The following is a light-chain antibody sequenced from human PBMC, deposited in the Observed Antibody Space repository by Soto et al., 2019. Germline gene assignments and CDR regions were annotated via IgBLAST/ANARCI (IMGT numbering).Light chain of an antibody. CDR3: QQYGDSPHA. V-gene: IGKV3-20*01. Sequence: EIVLTQSPGTLSLSPGERATVSCRASQSVSSSYLAWYQQKPGQTPRLLIYDASSRATGIPDRFRGSGSGTDFTLTISRLEPEDFAVYYCQQYGDSPHAFGQGTKV. J-gene: IGKJ1*01. CDR1: QSVSSSY. CDR2: DAS.